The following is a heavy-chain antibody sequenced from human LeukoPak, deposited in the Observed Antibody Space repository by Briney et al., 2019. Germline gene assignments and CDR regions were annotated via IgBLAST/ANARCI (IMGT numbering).Heavy chain of an antibody. J-gene: IGHJ5*01. CDR1: GGSFSGYY. Sequence: SETLSLTCAVYGGSFSGYYWSWIRQPPGKGLEWIGEINHSGSTNYNPSLKSRVTMSVDSSKNQFSLRLTSVTSADTAVYYCARDGVGYETWFGSWGQGTLVIVSS. D-gene: IGHD2-15*01. CDR3: ARDGVGYETWFGS. CDR2: INHSGST. V-gene: IGHV4-34*01.